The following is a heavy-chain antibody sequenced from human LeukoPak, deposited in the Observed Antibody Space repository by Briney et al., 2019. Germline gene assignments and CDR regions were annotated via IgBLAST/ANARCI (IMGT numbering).Heavy chain of an antibody. Sequence: ASVKVSCKASGYTFTSYDINWVRQATGQGLEWMGWMNPNSGNTGYAQKFQGRVTITRNTSISTAYMELSSLRSEDTAVYYCARDDSTAHCYLSHWGQGTLVTVSS. CDR3: ARDDSTAHCYLSH. D-gene: IGHD3-22*01. CDR2: MNPNSGNT. V-gene: IGHV1-8*03. CDR1: GYTFTSYD. J-gene: IGHJ4*02.